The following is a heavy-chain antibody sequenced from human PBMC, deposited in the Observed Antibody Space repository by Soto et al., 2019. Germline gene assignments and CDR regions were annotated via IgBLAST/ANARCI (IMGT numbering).Heavy chain of an antibody. D-gene: IGHD4-17*01. CDR2: ISAYNGNT. J-gene: IGHJ6*03. CDR1: GYTFTSYG. Sequence: ASVKVSCKASGYTFTSYGISWVRQAPGQGLEWMGWISAYNGNTNYAQKLQGRVTMTTDTSTSTAYMELRSLRSDDTAVYYCARLLLDDYGDYAGEFYYYYYMDVWGKGTTVTVSS. V-gene: IGHV1-18*01. CDR3: ARLLLDDYGDYAGEFYYYYYMDV.